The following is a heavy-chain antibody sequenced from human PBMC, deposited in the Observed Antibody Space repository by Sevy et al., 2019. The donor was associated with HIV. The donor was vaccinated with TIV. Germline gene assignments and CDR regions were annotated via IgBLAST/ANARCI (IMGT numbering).Heavy chain of an antibody. D-gene: IGHD3-10*01. CDR1: GITFSESL. V-gene: IGHV3-7*01. CDR2: IKQDGSQK. Sequence: GGSLRLSCASSGITFSESLMSWVRQAPGKGLEWVASIKQDGSQKYYVDSVKGRFSISRDNAKNSLYLQMNSLRGDDTALYYCARVYYGSPPGFDYWGQGTLVSASS. CDR3: ARVYYGSPPGFDY. J-gene: IGHJ4*02.